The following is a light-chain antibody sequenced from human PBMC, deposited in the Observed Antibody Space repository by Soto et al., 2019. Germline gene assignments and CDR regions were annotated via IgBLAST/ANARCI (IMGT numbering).Light chain of an antibody. Sequence: SVLPQPPSSSGTPGDRFTISCSGSSSNIGSNYVYWYQQLPGTAPKLLIYRNNQRPSGVPDRFSGSKSGTSASLAISGLRSEDQADYYCAAWDDSLSGVVFGGGTKVTVL. J-gene: IGLJ2*01. CDR3: AAWDDSLSGVV. CDR2: RNN. V-gene: IGLV1-47*01. CDR1: SSNIGSNY.